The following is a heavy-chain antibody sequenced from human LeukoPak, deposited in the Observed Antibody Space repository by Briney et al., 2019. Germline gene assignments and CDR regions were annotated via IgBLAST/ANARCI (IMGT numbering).Heavy chain of an antibody. CDR2: IKQDGSEK. V-gene: IGHV3-7*03. J-gene: IGHJ4*02. CDR1: GFTFSSYW. D-gene: IGHD6-19*01. CDR3: AKGGSYSSGWYEIDY. Sequence: GGSLRLSCAASGFTFSSYWMSWVRQAPGKGLEWVANIKQDGSEKYYVDSVKGRFTISRDNSKNSLYLQMNSLRTEDTALYYCAKGGSYSSGWYEIDYWGQGTLVTVSS.